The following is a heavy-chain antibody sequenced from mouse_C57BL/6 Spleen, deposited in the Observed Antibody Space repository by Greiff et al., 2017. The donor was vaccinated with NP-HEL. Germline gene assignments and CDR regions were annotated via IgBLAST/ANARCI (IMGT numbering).Heavy chain of an antibody. D-gene: IGHD2-1*01. CDR1: GFTFSDYG. Sequence: DVKLVESGGGLVKPGGSLKLSCAASGFTFSDYGMHWVRQAPEKGLEWVAYISSGSSTIYYADTVKGRFTISRNNAKNTLFLQMTSLRSEDTAMYYCARESGNYGYWYFDVWGTGTTVTVSS. CDR2: ISSGSSTI. J-gene: IGHJ1*03. V-gene: IGHV5-17*01. CDR3: ARESGNYGYWYFDV.